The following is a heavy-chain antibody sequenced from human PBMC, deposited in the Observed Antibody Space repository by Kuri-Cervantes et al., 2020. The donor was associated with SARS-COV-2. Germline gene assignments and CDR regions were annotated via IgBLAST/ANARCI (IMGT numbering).Heavy chain of an antibody. V-gene: IGHV3-23*01. CDR3: ARVPLGYCSGGSCPGDY. J-gene: IGHJ4*02. Sequence: GESLKISCAASGFTFSSYAMSWVRQAPGKGLEWVSAISDSGGTTYSADSVKGRFTISRDNSKNTLYLQMNSLRAEDMAVYYCARVPLGYCSGGSCPGDYWGQGTLVTVSS. CDR1: GFTFSSYA. D-gene: IGHD2-15*01. CDR2: ISDSGGTT.